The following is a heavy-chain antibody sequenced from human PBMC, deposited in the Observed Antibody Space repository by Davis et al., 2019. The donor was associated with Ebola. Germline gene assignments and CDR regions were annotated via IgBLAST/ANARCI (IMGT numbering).Heavy chain of an antibody. D-gene: IGHD4-23*01. CDR3: ARAYYGGNSPGY. V-gene: IGHV4-30-2*01. CDR1: GGSISSGGYS. J-gene: IGHJ4*02. Sequence: MPSETLSLTCAVSGGSISSGGYSWSWIRQPPGKGLEWIGYIYHSGSTYYNPSLKSRVTISVDTSKNQFSLKLSSVTAADTAVYYCARAYYGGNSPGYWGQGTLVTVSS. CDR2: IYHSGST.